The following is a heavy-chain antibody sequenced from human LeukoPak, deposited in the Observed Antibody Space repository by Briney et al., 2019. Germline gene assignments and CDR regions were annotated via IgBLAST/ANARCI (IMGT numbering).Heavy chain of an antibody. V-gene: IGHV3-7*01. Sequence: GGPLRLSCAASGFTFSSYWMSWVRQAPGKGLEWVANIKQDGSEKYYVDSVKGRFTISRDNAKNSLYLQMNSLRAEDTAVYYCASSYYYDSSGYYRFDYWGQGTLVTVSS. J-gene: IGHJ4*02. CDR3: ASSYYYDSSGYYRFDY. CDR2: IKQDGSEK. CDR1: GFTFSSYW. D-gene: IGHD3-22*01.